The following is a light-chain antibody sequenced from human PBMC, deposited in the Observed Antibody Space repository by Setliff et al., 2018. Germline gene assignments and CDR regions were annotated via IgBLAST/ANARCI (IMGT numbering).Light chain of an antibody. CDR3: SSYTVGSTLSV. CDR1: SSDVGGYDY. V-gene: IGLV2-14*03. Sequence: QSALTQPASVSGSPGQSITFSCTGSSSDVGGYDYVSWYQQHPGKAPKLLIYDVTNRPSGVSNRFSGSKSGNTASLTISGLQAEDEAEYFCSSYTVGSTLSVFGTGTKDTV. J-gene: IGLJ1*01. CDR2: DVT.